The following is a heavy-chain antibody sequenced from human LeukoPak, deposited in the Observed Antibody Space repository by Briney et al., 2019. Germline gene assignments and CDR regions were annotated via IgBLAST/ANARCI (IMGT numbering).Heavy chain of an antibody. CDR1: GFTLSDYC. Sequence: SGGSLRLSCAASGFTLSDYCMSWIRQAPGKGLEWLSYISSSGSVTQYADSVKGRFTVSRDNAKNSLYLQMNSLRAEDTAVYYCAKFLRGVLFDAFDIWGQGTMVTVSS. CDR3: AKFLRGVLFDAFDI. V-gene: IGHV3-11*01. CDR2: ISSSGSVT. J-gene: IGHJ3*02. D-gene: IGHD3-10*01.